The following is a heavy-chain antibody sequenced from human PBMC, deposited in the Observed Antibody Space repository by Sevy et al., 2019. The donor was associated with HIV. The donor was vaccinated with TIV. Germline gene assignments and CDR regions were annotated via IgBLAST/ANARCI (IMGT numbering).Heavy chain of an antibody. D-gene: IGHD1-20*01. CDR1: AGSISSNSYY. CDR3: ARRGIAGSTDYFDY. Sequence: SETLSLTCFVSAGSISSNSYYWGWIRQPPVRELEWIGTIHYGGSTYYNPSLESRVTLSVDTSKNHFSLKLSSLTAADEALYYCARRGIAGSTDYFDYWGQGTLVTVSS. J-gene: IGHJ4*02. V-gene: IGHV4-39*02. CDR2: IHYGGST.